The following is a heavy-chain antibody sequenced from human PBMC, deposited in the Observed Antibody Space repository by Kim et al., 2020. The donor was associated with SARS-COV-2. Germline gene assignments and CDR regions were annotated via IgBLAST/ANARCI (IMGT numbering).Heavy chain of an antibody. CDR1: GGSISSSSYY. CDR3: ARVGLSSSWYLDY. D-gene: IGHD6-13*01. V-gene: IGHV4-39*07. Sequence: SETLSLTCTVSGGSISSSSYYWGWIRQPPGKGLEWIGSIYYSGSTYYNPSLKSRVTISVDTSKNQFSLKLSSVTAADTAVYYCARVGLSSSWYLDYWGQGTLVTVSS. J-gene: IGHJ4*02. CDR2: IYYSGST.